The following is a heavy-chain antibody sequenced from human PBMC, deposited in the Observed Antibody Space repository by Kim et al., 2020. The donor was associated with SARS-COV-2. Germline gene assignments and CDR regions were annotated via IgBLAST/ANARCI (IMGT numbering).Heavy chain of an antibody. CDR1: GFTFSSYS. CDR2: ISSSSYI. V-gene: IGHV3-21*04. CDR3: ARTGSSSHTVRYYYGMDV. Sequence: GGSLRLSCAASGFTFSSYSMNWVRQAPGKGLEWVSSISSSSYIYYSDSVKGRFTISRDNAKNSLYQQMNSLRAEDTAVYYCARTGSSSHTVRYYYGMDVWGQGNTVNVSS. J-gene: IGHJ6*02. D-gene: IGHD6-13*01.